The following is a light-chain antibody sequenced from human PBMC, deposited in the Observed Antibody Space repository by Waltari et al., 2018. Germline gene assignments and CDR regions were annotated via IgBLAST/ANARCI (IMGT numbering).Light chain of an antibody. CDR2: QDN. V-gene: IGLV3-1*01. Sequence: SYEFTQAPSVSVTPGQTAIITRPGHGLGERYADWYQQKAGQSPVLLIYQDNKRPSWIPERFSGSNSGNTATLTISGTQTMDEADYYCQAWDNSLEVFGPGTKVTVL. J-gene: IGLJ1*01. CDR1: GLGERY. CDR3: QAWDNSLEV.